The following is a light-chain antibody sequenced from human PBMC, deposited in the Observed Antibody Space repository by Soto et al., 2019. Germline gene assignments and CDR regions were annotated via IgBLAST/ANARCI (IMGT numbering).Light chain of an antibody. Sequence: DIQMTQAASSLSASVGHRSTITCQASQNINNYLNWYQQKPGRAPKLLIYDASNLEAGVPSRFRGSGSGTDFTFTISRLQPEDIATYYCQQYENLPTFGQGTRLEIK. CDR2: DAS. J-gene: IGKJ5*01. V-gene: IGKV1-33*01. CDR3: QQYENLPT. CDR1: QNINNY.